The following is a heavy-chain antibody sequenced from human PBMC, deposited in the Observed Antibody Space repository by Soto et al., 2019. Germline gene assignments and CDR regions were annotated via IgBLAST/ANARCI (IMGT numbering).Heavy chain of an antibody. CDR2: IYYSGST. V-gene: IGHV4-31*03. CDR1: GGSISSGGYY. CDR3: ARDSIPAYYYHHYLLAV. J-gene: IGHJ6*02. Sequence: PSETLSLTCTVSGGSISSGGYYWSWIRQHPGKGLEWIGYIYYSGSTYYNPSLKSRVTISVDTSKNQFSLKLSSVTAADTAVYYCARDSIPAYYYHHYLLAVCGQGTTVTVSS.